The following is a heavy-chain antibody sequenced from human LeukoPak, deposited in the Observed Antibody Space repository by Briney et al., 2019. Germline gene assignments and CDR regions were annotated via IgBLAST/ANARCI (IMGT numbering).Heavy chain of an antibody. CDR3: ARSNNYDSSGYDDY. J-gene: IGHJ4*02. CDR2: ISSSSSYI. V-gene: IGHV3-21*01. D-gene: IGHD3-22*01. Sequence: GGSLRLSCAASGFTFSSYSMNWVRQAPGKGLEWVSSISSSSSYIYYADSVKGRFTISRDNAKNSLYLQMNSLRVEDTAVYYCARSNNYDSSGYDDYWGQGTLVTVSS. CDR1: GFTFSSYS.